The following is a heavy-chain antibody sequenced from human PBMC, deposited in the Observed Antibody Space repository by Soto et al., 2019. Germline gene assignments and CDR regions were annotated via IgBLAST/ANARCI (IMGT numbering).Heavy chain of an antibody. CDR3: ARDYYDSSGYLASLGY. V-gene: IGHV3-21*01. D-gene: IGHD3-22*01. CDR2: ISSSSSYI. Sequence: EVQLVESGGGLVQPGGSLRLSCAASGFTFSTYSMNWVRQAPGKGLEWVSSISSSSSYIYYADSVKGRFTISRDNAKNSLYLQMNSLRAEDTAVYYCARDYYDSSGYLASLGYWGQGTLVTVSS. J-gene: IGHJ4*02. CDR1: GFTFSTYS.